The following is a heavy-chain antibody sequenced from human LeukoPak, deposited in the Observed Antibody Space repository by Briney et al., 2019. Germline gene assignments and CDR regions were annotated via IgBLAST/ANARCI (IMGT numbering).Heavy chain of an antibody. V-gene: IGHV4-61*02. J-gene: IGHJ5*02. D-gene: IGHD4-17*01. CDR2: MYTSGST. CDR3: ARDTPPDYVVNWFDP. Sequence: SETLSLTCTVSGGSISSGSYYWSWIRQPAGKGLEWIGRMYTSGSTNYNPSLKSRVTISVDTSKNQFSLKLSSVTAADTAVYYCARDTPPDYVVNWFDPWGQGTLVTVSS. CDR1: GGSISSGSYY.